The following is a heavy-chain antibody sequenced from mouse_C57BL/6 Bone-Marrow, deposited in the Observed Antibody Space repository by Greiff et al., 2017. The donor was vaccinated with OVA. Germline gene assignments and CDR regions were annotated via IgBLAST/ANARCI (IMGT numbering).Heavy chain of an antibody. CDR3: ARAAPFYGSSYY. V-gene: IGHV1-50*01. Sequence: QVRLQQPGAELVKPGASVKLSCKASGYTFTSYWMQWVKQRPGQGLEWIGEIDPSDSYTNYNQKFKGKATLTVDTSSSTAYMQLSSLTSEDSAVYYCARAAPFYGSSYYWGQGTTLTVSS. J-gene: IGHJ2*01. D-gene: IGHD1-1*01. CDR2: IDPSDSYT. CDR1: GYTFTSYW.